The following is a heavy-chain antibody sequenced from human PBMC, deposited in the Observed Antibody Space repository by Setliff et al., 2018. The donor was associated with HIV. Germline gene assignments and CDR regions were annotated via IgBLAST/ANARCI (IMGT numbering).Heavy chain of an antibody. V-gene: IGHV4-34*01. CDR1: GESFSGYY. D-gene: IGHD3-22*01. CDR2: INHSGST. J-gene: IGHJ6*03. Sequence: PSETLSLTCAVYGESFSGYYWNWIRQPPGKGLEWIGEINHSGSTKYNPSLKSRVTISVDTSKKQFSLKLSSVTAADTAVYYCARGVSGHYSFTGYMDVWGKGTTVTVSS. CDR3: ARGVSGHYSFTGYMDV.